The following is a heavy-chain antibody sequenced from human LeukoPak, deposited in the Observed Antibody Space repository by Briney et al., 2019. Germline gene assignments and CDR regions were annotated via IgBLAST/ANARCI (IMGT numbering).Heavy chain of an antibody. D-gene: IGHD3-10*01. V-gene: IGHV3-23*01. CDR1: GFTFSAYT. Sequence: GGSLRLSCAASGFTFSAYTMSWVRQAPGKGLEWVSGISGSGGSTYYADSVKGRFTTSRDNSKNTLYLQMNSLRAEDTAVYYCAKDTYGSGSYYTQGYWGQGTLVTVSS. CDR2: ISGSGGST. J-gene: IGHJ4*02. CDR3: AKDTYGSGSYYTQGY.